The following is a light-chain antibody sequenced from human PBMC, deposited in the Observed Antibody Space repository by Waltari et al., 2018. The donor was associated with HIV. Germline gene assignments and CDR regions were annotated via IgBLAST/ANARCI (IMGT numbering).Light chain of an antibody. V-gene: IGLV3-25*03. CDR2: KDK. J-gene: IGLJ1*01. Sequence: YELTQSPSVSVSPGQTATINCFGDALPKQFAYWYQHKPGQTPVLLISKDKERPAGIPDRFSGSGSGTTVTLTISGVRAEDEADYYCQSTDITGTYAVFGPGTKVTVL. CDR1: ALPKQF. CDR3: QSTDITGTYAV.